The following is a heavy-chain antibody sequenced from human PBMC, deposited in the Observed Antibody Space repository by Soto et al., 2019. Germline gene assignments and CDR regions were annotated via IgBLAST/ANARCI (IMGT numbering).Heavy chain of an antibody. CDR1: GYTFTTSG. CDR3: ARDSPIGSTFSGYEAIDY. D-gene: IGHD5-12*01. J-gene: IGHJ4*02. Sequence: SVKVSCKSSGYTFTTSGISWVRQAPGQGLEWMGRIIPLLDITNYAQKFQGRVTITADKSTSTAYMELNSLRSEDTAVYYCARDSPIGSTFSGYEAIDYWGQGTLVTVSS. V-gene: IGHV1-69*04. CDR2: IIPLLDIT.